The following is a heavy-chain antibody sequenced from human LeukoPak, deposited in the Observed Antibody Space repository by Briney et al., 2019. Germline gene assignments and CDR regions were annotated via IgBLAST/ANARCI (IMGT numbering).Heavy chain of an antibody. J-gene: IGHJ4*02. V-gene: IGHV4-4*07. CDR3: ARVSVVPAAPQFDY. CDR2: VYTSGST. D-gene: IGHD2-2*01. CDR1: GGSISSYY. Sequence: SETLSLTCTVSGGSISSYYWYWIRQPAGMGLEWIGRVYTSGSTNYNPSFKSRVTISVDTSKNQFSLKLSSVTAADTAVYYCARVSVVPAAPQFDYWGQGTLVTVSS.